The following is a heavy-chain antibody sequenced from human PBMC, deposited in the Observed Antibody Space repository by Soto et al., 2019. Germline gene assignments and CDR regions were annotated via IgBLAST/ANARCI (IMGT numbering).Heavy chain of an antibody. J-gene: IGHJ5*02. CDR3: ARDGSRVAGWFDP. Sequence: ASVNVSSNASGYTFTSYGTSWFRQAAGQGLEWRGWMNPNSGNTGYAQKFQGRVTMTRNTSIGTAYMELRSLRSDDTAVYYCARDGSRVAGWFDPWGQGTLVTVSS. CDR2: MNPNSGNT. D-gene: IGHD1-1*01. V-gene: IGHV1-8*02. CDR1: GYTFTSYG.